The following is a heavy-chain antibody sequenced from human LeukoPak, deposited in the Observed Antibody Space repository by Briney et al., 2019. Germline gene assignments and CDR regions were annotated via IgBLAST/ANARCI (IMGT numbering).Heavy chain of an antibody. D-gene: IGHD1-26*01. CDR3: AKGISGSLTYYFDS. Sequence: GGSLRLSCAASGFAFSSHELNWVRQAPGKGLEWISYVGGYEGAIYYADSVKGRFTISRDNAKNLVYLQMNSLRVEDTAMYYCAKGISGSLTYYFDSWGQGDLVIVSS. CDR1: GFAFSSHE. J-gene: IGHJ4*02. V-gene: IGHV3-48*03. CDR2: VGGYEGAI.